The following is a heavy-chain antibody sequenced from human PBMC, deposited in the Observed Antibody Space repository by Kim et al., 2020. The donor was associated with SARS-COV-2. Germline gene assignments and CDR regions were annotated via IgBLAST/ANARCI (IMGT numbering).Heavy chain of an antibody. D-gene: IGHD6-6*01. J-gene: IGHJ6*02. Sequence: KGRFTISRDNSKNTLYLQMNSLRDEDTALYYCANMRNDFGSSLPYYGVDVWGQGTTVTVSS. V-gene: IGHV3-23*01. CDR3: ANMRNDFGSSLPYYGVDV.